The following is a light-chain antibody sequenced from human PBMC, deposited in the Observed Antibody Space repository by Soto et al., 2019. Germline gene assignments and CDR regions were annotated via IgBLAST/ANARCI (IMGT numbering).Light chain of an antibody. Sequence: ETVLTQSPGTLSLSPGERATLSCRASQSVSSNLAWYQQKPGQAPRLLIYGASTRATGIPARFSGSGSGTEFTLTISSLQSEDFALYYCQQRNSWPPITFGQGTRLEIK. V-gene: IGKV3-15*01. CDR2: GAS. J-gene: IGKJ5*01. CDR3: QQRNSWPPIT. CDR1: QSVSSN.